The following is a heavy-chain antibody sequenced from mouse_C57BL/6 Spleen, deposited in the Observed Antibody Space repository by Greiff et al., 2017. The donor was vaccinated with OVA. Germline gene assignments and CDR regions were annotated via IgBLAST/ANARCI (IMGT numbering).Heavy chain of an antibody. D-gene: IGHD1-1*01. Sequence: VQLQQPGAELVKPGASVKLSCKASGYTFTSYWMHWVKQRPGRGLEWIGRIDPNSGGTKYNEKFKSKATLTVDKPSSTAYMQLSSLTSEDSAVYYCARSTTVAVTEGYYFDYWGQGTTRTVSS. J-gene: IGHJ2*01. CDR3: ARSTTVAVTEGYYFDY. CDR1: GYTFTSYW. V-gene: IGHV1-72*01. CDR2: IDPNSGGT.